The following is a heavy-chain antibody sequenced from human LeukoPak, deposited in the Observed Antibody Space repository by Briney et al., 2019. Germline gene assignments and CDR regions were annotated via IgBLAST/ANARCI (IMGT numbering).Heavy chain of an antibody. V-gene: IGHV4-30-2*01. J-gene: IGHJ4*02. CDR2: IYHSGST. CDR1: GGSISSGGYY. Sequence: SETLSLTCTVSGGSISSGGYYWSWIRQPPGKGLEWIGYIYHSGSTYYNPSLKSRVTISVDRSKNQFSLKLSSVTAADTAVYYCARLIVGATTLGYWGQGTLVTVSS. D-gene: IGHD1-26*01. CDR3: ARLIVGATTLGY.